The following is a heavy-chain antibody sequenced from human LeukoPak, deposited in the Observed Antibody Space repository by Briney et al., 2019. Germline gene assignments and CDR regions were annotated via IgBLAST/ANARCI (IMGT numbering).Heavy chain of an antibody. Sequence: PGGSLRLSCAASGFTFSSYAMSWVRHAPGKGLEWVSAISGSGGSTYYADSVKGRFTISRDNSKNTLYLQMNSLRAEDTAVYYCAKDSVAVAGSSPDYWGQGTLVTVSS. V-gene: IGHV3-23*01. J-gene: IGHJ4*02. CDR3: AKDSVAVAGSSPDY. CDR1: GFTFSSYA. D-gene: IGHD6-19*01. CDR2: ISGSGGST.